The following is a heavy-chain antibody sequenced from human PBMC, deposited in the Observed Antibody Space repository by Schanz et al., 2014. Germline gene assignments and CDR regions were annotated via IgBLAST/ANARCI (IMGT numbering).Heavy chain of an antibody. Sequence: QVQLVQSGSELKKPGASVKVSCKASGYTFTSYSMNWVRQAPGQGLEWMGWINTHTGNPTYAQGFTGRFVFSLDTYVTTASLQLRSLKADATAVYYCAREDYLDSSGYSCGYWGQGTLVTVSS. D-gene: IGHD3-22*01. J-gene: IGHJ4*02. CDR3: AREDYLDSSGYSCGY. V-gene: IGHV7-4-1*02. CDR2: INTHTGNP. CDR1: GYTFTSYS.